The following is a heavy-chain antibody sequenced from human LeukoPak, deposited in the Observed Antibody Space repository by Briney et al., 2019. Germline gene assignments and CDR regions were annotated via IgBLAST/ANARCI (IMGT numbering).Heavy chain of an antibody. CDR3: AEMTTVGY. CDR1: GFTFDDYG. D-gene: IGHD4-23*01. V-gene: IGHV3-20*04. J-gene: IGHJ4*02. CDR2: LNWNGGST. Sequence: GGSLRLSCAASGFTFDDYGMSWVCQAPGKGLEWVSGLNWNGGSTGYADSVKGRFTISRDNAKNSLYLQMNSLRAEDTAVYYCAEMTTVGYWGQGTLVTVSS.